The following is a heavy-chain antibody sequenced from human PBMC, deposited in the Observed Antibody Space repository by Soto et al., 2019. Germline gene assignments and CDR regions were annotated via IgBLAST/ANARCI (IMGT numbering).Heavy chain of an antibody. J-gene: IGHJ3*02. V-gene: IGHV4-59*06. CDR3: ASSSGYCSGGSCYSDIRPHAFDI. CDR1: GGSISSYY. D-gene: IGHD2-15*01. CDR2: IYYSGST. Sequence: SATLSLTCTVSGGSISSYYWSWIRQHPGKGLEWMGYIYYSGSTYYNPSLKSRVTISVDTSKNQFSLKLCSVTAADTAVYYCASSSGYCSGGSCYSDIRPHAFDIWGQGTMVTVSS.